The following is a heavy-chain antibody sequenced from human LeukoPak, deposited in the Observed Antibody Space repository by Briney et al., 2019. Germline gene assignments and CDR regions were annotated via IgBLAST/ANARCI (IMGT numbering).Heavy chain of an antibody. V-gene: IGHV4-59*12. D-gene: IGHD3-16*01. J-gene: IGHJ5*02. Sequence: SETLSLTCTVSGGSISTYYWTWIRQPPGKGLEWVGYIYSSGTTNYNPSLNSRVTISLDTSKNQFSLNLRSVTAADTAVYYCARGRRGEFDPWGQGTLVTVSS. CDR1: GGSISTYY. CDR3: ARGRRGEFDP. CDR2: IYSSGTT.